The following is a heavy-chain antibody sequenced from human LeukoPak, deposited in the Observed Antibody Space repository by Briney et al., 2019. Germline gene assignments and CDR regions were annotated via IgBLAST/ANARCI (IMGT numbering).Heavy chain of an antibody. CDR1: GYTFTNYD. D-gene: IGHD2-2*02. Sequence: GASVEVSCKASGYTFTNYDINWVRQATGQGLEWMAWMNPRSGDSRSAQKFQGRLTLTRDTSITTAYMELSTLRSDDTAVYFCATGLEVPADINAWGQGTQVTVSS. CDR3: ATGLEVPADINA. V-gene: IGHV1-8*01. J-gene: IGHJ4*02. CDR2: MNPRSGDS.